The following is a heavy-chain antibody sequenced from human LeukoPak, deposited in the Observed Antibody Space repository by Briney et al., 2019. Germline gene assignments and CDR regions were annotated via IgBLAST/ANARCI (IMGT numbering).Heavy chain of an antibody. J-gene: IGHJ4*02. CDR1: GGSISSYY. CDR2: IYYSGST. D-gene: IGHD6-13*01. CDR3: ARRGIAAAGYDY. V-gene: IGHV4-59*08. Sequence: PSETLSLTCTVSGGSISSYYWSWIRQPPGKGLEWIGYIYYSGSTSYNPSLKSRVTISVDTSKNQFSLKLSSVTAADTAVYYCARRGIAAAGYDYWGQGTLVTVSS.